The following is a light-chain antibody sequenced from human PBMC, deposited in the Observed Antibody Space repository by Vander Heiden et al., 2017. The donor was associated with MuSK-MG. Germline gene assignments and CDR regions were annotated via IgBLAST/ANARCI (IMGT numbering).Light chain of an antibody. J-gene: IGKJ1*01. CDR3: QQSDSNPKT. CDR2: AAS. V-gene: IGKV1-39*01. CDR1: QSIGPY. Sequence: DIQMTQSPSSLSESIGDRVTITCRASQSIGPYLNWYQHTGGEAPKLLIFAASNLQSGVPSRFSGSGSGTDFTLTISSLQPEDFATYFCQQSDSNPKTFGQRTKVEIK.